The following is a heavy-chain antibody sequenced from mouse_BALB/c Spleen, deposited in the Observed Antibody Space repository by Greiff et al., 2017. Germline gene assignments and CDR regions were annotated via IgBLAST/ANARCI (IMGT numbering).Heavy chain of an antibody. CDR1: GFTFSSFG. J-gene: IGHJ4*01. V-gene: IGHV5-17*02. CDR3: ARANWDAYAMDY. Sequence: EVMLVESGGGLVQPGGSRKLSCAASGFTFSSFGMHWVRQAPEKGLEWVAYISSGSSTIYYADTVKGRFTISSDNPKNTLFLQMTSLRSEDTAMYYCARANWDAYAMDYWGQGTAVTVSS. D-gene: IGHD4-1*02. CDR2: ISSGSSTI.